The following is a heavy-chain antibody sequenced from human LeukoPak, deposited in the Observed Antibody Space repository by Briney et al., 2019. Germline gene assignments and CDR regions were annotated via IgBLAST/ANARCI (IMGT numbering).Heavy chain of an antibody. CDR1: GYSFTSHY. Sequence: ASVKVSCKASGYSFTSHYMHWVRQAPGQGLEWMGWISAYNGNTNYAQKLQGRVTMTTDTSTSTAYMELRSLRSDDTAVYYCARDDYGDYSFDYWGQGTLVTVSS. D-gene: IGHD4-17*01. J-gene: IGHJ4*02. V-gene: IGHV1-18*04. CDR2: ISAYNGNT. CDR3: ARDDYGDYSFDY.